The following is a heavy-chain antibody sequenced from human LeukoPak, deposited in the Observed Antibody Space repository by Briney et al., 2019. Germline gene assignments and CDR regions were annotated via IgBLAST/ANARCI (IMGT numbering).Heavy chain of an antibody. CDR3: AKDPYSSRMEYFQY. V-gene: IGHV3-30*18. CDR2: ISYDGNDK. Sequence: GRSLRLSCVASGFTFSSYGMHWVRQAPVKGLEWVAVISYDGNDKYYADSVKGRFSISRDNSKNTLYLEMSSLRTEDTAVYYCAKDPYSSRMEYFQYWGQGTLVIVSS. CDR1: GFTFSSYG. J-gene: IGHJ1*01. D-gene: IGHD3-22*01.